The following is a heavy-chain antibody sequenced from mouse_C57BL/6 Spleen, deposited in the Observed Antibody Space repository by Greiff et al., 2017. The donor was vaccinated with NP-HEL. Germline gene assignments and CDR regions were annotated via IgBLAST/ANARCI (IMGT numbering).Heavy chain of an antibody. CDR2: INPNNGGT. D-gene: IGHD2-4*01. J-gene: IGHJ3*01. CDR3: APIYYDYDGAFAY. V-gene: IGHV1-22*01. Sequence: VQLQQSGPELVKPGASVKMSCKASGYTFTDYNMHWVKQSHGKSLEWIGYINPNNGGTSYNQKFKGKATLTVNKSSSTAYMELRSLTSEDSAVYYCAPIYYDYDGAFAYWGQGTLVTVSA. CDR1: GYTFTDYN.